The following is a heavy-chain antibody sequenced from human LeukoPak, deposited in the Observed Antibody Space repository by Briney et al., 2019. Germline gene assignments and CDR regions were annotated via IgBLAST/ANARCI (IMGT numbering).Heavy chain of an antibody. D-gene: IGHD5-24*01. CDR2: ISSSGSTI. V-gene: IGHV3-48*03. J-gene: IGHJ4*02. CDR1: GFTFRSYE. Sequence: GGSLRLSCAASGFTFRSYEMNWVRQAPGKGLEWVSNISSSGSTIYYADSVKGRFTISRDNSKNTLYLQMNSLRAEDTAVYYCAKGDGYNPHYFDYWGQGTLVTVSS. CDR3: AKGDGYNPHYFDY.